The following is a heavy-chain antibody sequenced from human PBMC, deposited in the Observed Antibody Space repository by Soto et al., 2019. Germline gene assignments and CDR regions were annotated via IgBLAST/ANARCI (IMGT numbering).Heavy chain of an antibody. CDR2: INHIGST. D-gene: IGHD3-10*01. CDR3: ARGRVTMVRGVIITVGFDP. J-gene: IGHJ5*02. V-gene: IGHV4-34*01. CDR1: GGSFSGYY. Sequence: SATLCITCAVYGGSFSGYYWSWIRQPPGKGLEWIGEINHIGSTNYTPSLKSRFTISVDTSKNHFSLKLSSVTAADTAVYYCARGRVTMVRGVIITVGFDPWGKGTLVTVS.